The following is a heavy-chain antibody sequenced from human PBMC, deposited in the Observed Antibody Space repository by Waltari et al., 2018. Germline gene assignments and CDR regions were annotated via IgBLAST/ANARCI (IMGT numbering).Heavy chain of an antibody. V-gene: IGHV3-21*01. CDR2: ISSGSSYI. CDR3: AKDIGGGYHSNDY. Sequence: EVQLVESGGGLVKPGGSLRLSCAASGFTFSSYTMNWVRQAPGKGLEGVSSISSGSSYIYSADSVKGRFTISRDNAKNSLYVQMTSLRAEDTAVYYCAKDIGGGYHSNDYWGQGTLVTVSS. CDR1: GFTFSSYT. D-gene: IGHD1-26*01. J-gene: IGHJ4*02.